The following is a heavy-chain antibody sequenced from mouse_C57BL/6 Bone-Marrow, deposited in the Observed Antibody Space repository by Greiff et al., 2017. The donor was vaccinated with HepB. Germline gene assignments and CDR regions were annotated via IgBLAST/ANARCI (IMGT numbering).Heavy chain of an antibody. Sequence: QVQLQQPGAELVRPGSSVKLSCKASGYTFTSYWMHWVKQRPIQGLEWIGNIDPSDSETHYNQKFKDKATLTVDKSSSTAYMQHSSLTSEDSAVYYCARGASSGSTFAYWGQGTLVTVSA. CDR1: GYTFTSYW. CDR2: IDPSDSET. D-gene: IGHD3-2*02. CDR3: ARGASSGSTFAY. J-gene: IGHJ3*01. V-gene: IGHV1-52*01.